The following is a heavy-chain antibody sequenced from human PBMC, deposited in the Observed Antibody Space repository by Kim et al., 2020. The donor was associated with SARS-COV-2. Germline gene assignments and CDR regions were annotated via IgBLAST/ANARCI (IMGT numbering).Heavy chain of an antibody. CDR1: GFTFSSYS. CDR3: ARVITSYLDY. J-gene: IGHJ4*02. CDR2: ISSSSSYI. V-gene: IGHV3-21*01. D-gene: IGHD3-10*01. Sequence: GGSLRLSCAASGFTFSSYSMNWVRQAPGKGLEWVSSISSSSSYIYYADSVKGRFTISRDNAKNSLYLQMNSRRAEDTAVYYCARVITSYLDYWGQGTLVTVSS.